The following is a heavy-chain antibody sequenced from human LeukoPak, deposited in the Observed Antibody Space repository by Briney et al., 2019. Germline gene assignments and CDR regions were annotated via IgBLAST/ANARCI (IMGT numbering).Heavy chain of an antibody. J-gene: IGHJ4*02. V-gene: IGHV3-21*01. CDR1: GFTFSSYS. CDR2: ISSSSSYI. D-gene: IGHD3-10*01. CDR3: ARGSRYYGSGGYYFDY. Sequence: GGSLRLSCAASGFTFSSYSMNWVRQAPGKGLEWVSSISSSSSYIYYADSVKGRFTISRDNAKNSLYLQMNSLRAEDTAVYYCARGSRYYGSGGYYFDYWGQGTLVTVSS.